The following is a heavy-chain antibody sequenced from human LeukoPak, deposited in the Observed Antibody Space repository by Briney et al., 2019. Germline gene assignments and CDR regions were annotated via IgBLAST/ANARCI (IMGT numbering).Heavy chain of an antibody. CDR1: GFTFSSYS. D-gene: IGHD1-14*01. V-gene: IGHV3-48*04. CDR3: ARESPRSAAGAFDI. CDR2: ISSSSSTI. Sequence: PGGSLRLSCAASGFTFSSYSMNWVRQAPGKGLEWVSYISSSSSTIYYADSVKGRFTISRDNAKNSLYLQMNSLRAEDTAVYYCARESPRSAAGAFDIWGQGTMVTVSS. J-gene: IGHJ3*02.